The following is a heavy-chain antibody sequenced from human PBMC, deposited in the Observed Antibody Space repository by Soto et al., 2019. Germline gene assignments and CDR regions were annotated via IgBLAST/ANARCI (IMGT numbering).Heavy chain of an antibody. D-gene: IGHD3-22*01. V-gene: IGHV3-33*01. CDR2: IWYDGSNK. J-gene: IGHJ6*02. CDR1: GFTVSSYG. CDR3: ARPYYYDSSGYVMDV. Sequence: PGGSLRLSCAASGFTVSSYGMHWVRQAPGKGLEWVAVIWYDGSNKYYADSVKGRFTISRDNSKNTLYLQMNSLRAEDTAVYYCARPYYYDSSGYVMDVWGQGTTVTVSS.